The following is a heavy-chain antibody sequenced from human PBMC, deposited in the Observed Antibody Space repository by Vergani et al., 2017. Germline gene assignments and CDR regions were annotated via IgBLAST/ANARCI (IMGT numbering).Heavy chain of an antibody. CDR3: AKYLRDSTDGLPDP. CDR2: ISSGGDYT. D-gene: IGHD2-21*02. J-gene: IGHJ5*02. CDR1: GFPFSSHG. V-gene: IGHV3-23*01. Sequence: EAQLLESGGGLVQPGGSLRLSCVASGFPFSSHGMSWVRQTPGKGPEWVSCISSGGDYTYYSDSVKGRFSVSRDNSKNTLYLQMDSLRSEDTALYYCAKYLRDSTDGLPDPWGPGTLVIVSS.